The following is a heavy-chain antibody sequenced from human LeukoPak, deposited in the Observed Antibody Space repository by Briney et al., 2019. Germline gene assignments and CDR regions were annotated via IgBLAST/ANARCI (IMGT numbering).Heavy chain of an antibody. Sequence: GSLRLSCAASGFTFSSYAMHWVRQAPGKGLEWVAVISYDGSNKYYADSVKGRFTISRDNSKNTLYLQMNSLRAEDTAVYYCATHQYYYDSGGYFDYWGQGTLVTVSS. CDR2: ISYDGSNK. J-gene: IGHJ4*02. D-gene: IGHD3-22*01. V-gene: IGHV3-30-3*01. CDR1: GFTFSSYA. CDR3: ATHQYYYDSGGYFDY.